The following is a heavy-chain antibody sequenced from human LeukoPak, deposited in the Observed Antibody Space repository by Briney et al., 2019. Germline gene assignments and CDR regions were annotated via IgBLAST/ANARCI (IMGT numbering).Heavy chain of an antibody. CDR3: ARVYYDFWSGYFGYYYYYGMDV. CDR1: GYTFTSYD. V-gene: IGHV1-8*01. D-gene: IGHD3-3*01. Sequence: KVSCKAXGYTFTSYDINWVREATGQGLEWMGWMNPNSGNTGYAQKFQGRVTMTRNTSISTAYMELSSLRSEDTAVYYCARVYYDFWSGYFGYYYYYGMDVWGQGTTVTVSS. CDR2: MNPNSGNT. J-gene: IGHJ6*02.